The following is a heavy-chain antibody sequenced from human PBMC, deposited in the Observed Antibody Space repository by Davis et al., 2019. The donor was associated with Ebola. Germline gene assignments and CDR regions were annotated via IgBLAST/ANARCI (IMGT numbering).Heavy chain of an antibody. CDR1: GLSLSTYW. Sequence: PGGSLRLSCAASGLSLSTYWLGWVRQAPGKGLEWVANIRQDGREKHYVDSVKGRFTISRDNARNTLFLQMNNLRPEDTAVYYCARHNWPYFDYWGQGTLVTVSS. J-gene: IGHJ4*02. V-gene: IGHV3-7*01. D-gene: IGHD1-1*01. CDR2: IRQDGREK. CDR3: ARHNWPYFDY.